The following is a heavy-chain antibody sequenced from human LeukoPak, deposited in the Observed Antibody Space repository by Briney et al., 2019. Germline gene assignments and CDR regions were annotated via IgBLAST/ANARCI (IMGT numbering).Heavy chain of an antibody. CDR1: GFTFSSYA. CDR3: AKDPKYVGGSSYMDY. CDR2: ISYDGRDK. V-gene: IGHV3-30*18. J-gene: IGHJ4*02. D-gene: IGHD3-16*01. Sequence: GGSLRLSCAASGFTFSSYAMSGVRQAPGKGLEWVALISYDGRDKYYADSVKRRFTIFRDNSKNTLYVQMNSLRAEDTAVYYCAKDPKYVGGSSYMDYWGQGTLVTVSS.